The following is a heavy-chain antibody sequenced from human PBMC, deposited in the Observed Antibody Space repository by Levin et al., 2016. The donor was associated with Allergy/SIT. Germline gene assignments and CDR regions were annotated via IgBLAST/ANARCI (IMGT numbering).Heavy chain of an antibody. V-gene: IGHV6-1*01. J-gene: IGHJ4*02. CDR2: TYYRSKWYN. D-gene: IGHD6-13*01. Sequence: WIRQSPSRGLEWLGRTYYRSKWYNDYAVSVKSRITINPDTSKNQFSLQLNSVTPEDTAVYYCARSHSSSWSHYFDYWGQGTLVTVSS. CDR3: ARSHSSSWSHYFDY.